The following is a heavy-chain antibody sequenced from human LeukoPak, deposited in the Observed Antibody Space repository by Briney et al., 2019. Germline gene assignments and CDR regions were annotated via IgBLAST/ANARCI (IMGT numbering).Heavy chain of an antibody. CDR1: GYIFTSYG. Sequence: GASVKVSCKASGYIFTSYGISWVRQAPGQGLEWMGWISAYNGNTNHAQKLQGRVTMTTDTATSIAYMELRSLRSDDTAVYYCARATSRLRLGELSDFDYWGQGTLVTVSS. D-gene: IGHD3-16*02. J-gene: IGHJ4*02. V-gene: IGHV1-18*01. CDR2: ISAYNGNT. CDR3: ARATSRLRLGELSDFDY.